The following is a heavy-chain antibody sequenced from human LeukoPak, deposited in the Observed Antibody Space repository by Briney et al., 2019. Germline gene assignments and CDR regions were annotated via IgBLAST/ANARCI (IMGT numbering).Heavy chain of an antibody. D-gene: IGHD5-18*01. V-gene: IGHV3-30*18. CDR3: AKDLSRGYSYGPDY. CDR2: ISYDGRDT. Sequence: GGSLRLSCAASGFTFSSYSMNWVRQAPGKGLEWVAVISYDGRDTYYGDSVKGRFTISRDNSKNTLYLRMNSLRPEDTAMYYCAKDLSRGYSYGPDYWGQGTLVTVSS. CDR1: GFTFSSYS. J-gene: IGHJ4*02.